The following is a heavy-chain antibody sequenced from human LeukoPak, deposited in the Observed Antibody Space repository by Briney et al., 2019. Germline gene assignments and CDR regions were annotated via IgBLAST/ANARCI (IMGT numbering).Heavy chain of an antibody. J-gene: IGHJ6*03. CDR2: IYYSGST. Sequence: PSETLSLTCTVSGDSITGYYWGWIRQPPGKGLEWIGNIYYSGSTYYNPSLKSRVTISVDTSKNQFSLKLSSVTAADTAVYYCASYGSGSYYYYYYYMDVWGKGTTVTVSS. CDR3: ASYGSGSYYYYYYYMDV. CDR1: GDSITGYY. V-gene: IGHV4-39*07. D-gene: IGHD3-10*01.